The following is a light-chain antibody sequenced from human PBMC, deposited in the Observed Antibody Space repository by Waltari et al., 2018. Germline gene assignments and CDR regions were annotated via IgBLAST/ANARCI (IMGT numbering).Light chain of an antibody. CDR2: GSS. CDR1: RSNIGAGYD. V-gene: IGLV1-40*01. Sequence: QSVLTQPPSVSGAPAQRVTISCTGSRSNIGAGYDVHRYQQLPGTPPKLPIYGSSDRPSGVPDRFSGSKSGTSASLAITGLQAEDEADYYCQSYDSSLSGPWVFGGGTKLTVL. CDR3: QSYDSSLSGPWV. J-gene: IGLJ3*02.